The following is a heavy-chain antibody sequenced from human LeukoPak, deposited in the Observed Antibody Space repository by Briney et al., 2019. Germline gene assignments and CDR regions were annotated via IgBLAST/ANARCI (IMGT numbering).Heavy chain of an antibody. CDR1: GFTFSSYS. CDR3: ARVVVAANPNRDYYYMDV. CDR2: ISSSSSYI. D-gene: IGHD2-15*01. Sequence: PGGSLRLSCAASGFTFSSYSMNWVRQAPGKGLEWVSSISSSSSYIYYADSVKGRFTISRDNAKNSLYLQMNSLRAEDTAVYYCARVVVAANPNRDYYYMDVWGKGTTVTISS. J-gene: IGHJ6*03. V-gene: IGHV3-21*01.